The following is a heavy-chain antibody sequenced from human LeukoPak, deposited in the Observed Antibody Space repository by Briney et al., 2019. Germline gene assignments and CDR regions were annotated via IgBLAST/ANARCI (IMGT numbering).Heavy chain of an antibody. V-gene: IGHV4-59*01. CDR3: ARGRGSGIHDY. Sequence: SETLSLTCTVSGGSISSYYWSWIRQPPGKGLEWIGYIYYSGSTNYNPSLKSRVTISADTSKNQFSLKLSSVTAADTAVYYCARGRGSGIHDYWGQGTLVTVSS. CDR1: GGSISSYY. D-gene: IGHD3-10*01. J-gene: IGHJ4*02. CDR2: IYYSGST.